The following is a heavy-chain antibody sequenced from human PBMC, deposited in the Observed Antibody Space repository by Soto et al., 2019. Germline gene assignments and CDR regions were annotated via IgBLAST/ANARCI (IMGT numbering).Heavy chain of an antibody. J-gene: IGHJ6*02. D-gene: IGHD3-16*01. Sequence: VQLVQSGDEVKKPGASVKVSCKASGYIFVNYGIAWVRQAPGQGLEWMGWISPYTGNTHSATKVQGRLTMTTDTSTSTAYMELGSLTSNDTAVYYCVMVDNYVTPTPQDVWGQGTTVTVSS. V-gene: IGHV1-18*01. CDR2: ISPYTGNT. CDR1: GYIFVNYG. CDR3: VMVDNYVTPTPQDV.